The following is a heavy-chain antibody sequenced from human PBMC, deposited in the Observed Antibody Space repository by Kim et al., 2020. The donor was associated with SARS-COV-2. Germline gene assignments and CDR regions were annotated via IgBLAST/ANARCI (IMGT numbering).Heavy chain of an antibody. CDR2: IIPIFGTA. Sequence: SVKVSCKASGGTFSSYAISWVRQAPGQGLEWMGGIIPIFGTANYAQKFQGRVTITADESTSIAYMELSSLRSEDTAVYYCASPYYYGSGSYYTFDYWGQGTLVTVSS. D-gene: IGHD3-10*01. CDR1: GGTFSSYA. J-gene: IGHJ4*02. CDR3: ASPYYYGSGSYYTFDY. V-gene: IGHV1-69*13.